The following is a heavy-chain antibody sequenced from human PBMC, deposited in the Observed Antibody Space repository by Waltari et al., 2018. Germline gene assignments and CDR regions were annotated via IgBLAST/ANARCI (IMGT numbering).Heavy chain of an antibody. D-gene: IGHD3-22*01. CDR2: IIPILGIA. CDR1: GGAFSSYA. V-gene: IGHV1-69*04. Sequence: QVPLVQSGAEVKKPGSSVKAPCKASGGAFSSYAISGVRQAAGQGLEWMGGIIPILGIANYAQKFQGRVTITADESTSTAYMELSSLRSEDTAVYYCARGGARGYYYDSSGYWGQGTLVTVSS. J-gene: IGHJ4*02. CDR3: ARGGARGYYYDSSGY.